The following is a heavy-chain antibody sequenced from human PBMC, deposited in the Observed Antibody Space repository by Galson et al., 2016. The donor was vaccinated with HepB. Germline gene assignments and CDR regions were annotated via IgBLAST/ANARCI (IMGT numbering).Heavy chain of an antibody. V-gene: IGHV3-7*04. J-gene: IGHJ4*02. CDR2: IKEDGSEK. CDR3: ARPGYR. Sequence: SLRLSCAASGFTFSGSHMHWVRQAPGKGLEWVANIKEDGSEKYYVDSVEGRFTISRDNAKNSLYLQMNSLRVEDTAVYYCARPGYRWGQGTLVTVSS. CDR1: GFTFSGSH. D-gene: IGHD2-15*01.